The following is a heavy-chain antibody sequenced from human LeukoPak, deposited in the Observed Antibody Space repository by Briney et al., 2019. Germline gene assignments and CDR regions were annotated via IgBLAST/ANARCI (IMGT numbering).Heavy chain of an antibody. V-gene: IGHV4-59*01. Sequence: SETLSLTCTVSGGPISGYYWSWIRQPPGKGLEWIGYIYYSGSTNYNPSLKSRVTISVDTSKNQFSLKLSSVTAADTAVYYCARWTPYCGGDCDDYWGQGTLVTVSS. CDR1: GGPISGYY. CDR2: IYYSGST. J-gene: IGHJ4*02. D-gene: IGHD2-21*02. CDR3: ARWTPYCGGDCDDY.